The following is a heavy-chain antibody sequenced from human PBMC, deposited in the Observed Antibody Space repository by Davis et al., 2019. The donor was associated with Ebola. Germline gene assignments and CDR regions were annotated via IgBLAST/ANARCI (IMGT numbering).Heavy chain of an antibody. CDR2: ISAYNGNT. V-gene: IGHV1-18*01. CDR1: GYTFTSYG. D-gene: IGHD3-22*01. J-gene: IGHJ3*02. Sequence: AASVKVSCKASGYTFTSYGINWVRQAPGQGLEWMGWISAYNGNTNYAQNLQGRVTMTTDTSTSTAYMELRSLRSNDTALYYCARDYCDSSGYYYDTFDIWGQGTMVTVSS. CDR3: ARDYCDSSGYYYDTFDI.